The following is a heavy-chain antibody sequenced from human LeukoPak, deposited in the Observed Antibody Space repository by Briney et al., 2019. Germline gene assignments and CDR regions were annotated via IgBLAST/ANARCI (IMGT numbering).Heavy chain of an antibody. CDR3: ARGWLRTYGGNPDAFDI. CDR2: IYSGGST. D-gene: IGHD4-23*01. V-gene: IGHV3-53*01. CDR1: GFTVSSNY. Sequence: GGSLRLSCAAAGFTVSSNYMSWVRQAPGKGLEWVSVIYSGGSTYYADSVKGRFTLSRDNSKNTLYLQMNSLRAEDTAVYYCARGWLRTYGGNPDAFDIWGQGTVVTVSS. J-gene: IGHJ3*02.